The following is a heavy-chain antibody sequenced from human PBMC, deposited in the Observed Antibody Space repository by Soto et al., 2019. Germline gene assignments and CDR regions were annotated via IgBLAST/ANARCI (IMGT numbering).Heavy chain of an antibody. CDR3: AKDHSRYCSGGSCSDCFDY. J-gene: IGHJ4*02. V-gene: IGHV3-23*01. D-gene: IGHD2-15*01. CDR1: GFTFSSYA. Sequence: GGSLRLSCAASGFTFSSYAMSWVRQAPGKGLEWVSSISGSGGSTYYADSVKGRFTISRDNSKNTLYLQMNSLRAEDRAVADCAKDHSRYCSGGSCSDCFDYWGQGTLVTVSS. CDR2: ISGSGGST.